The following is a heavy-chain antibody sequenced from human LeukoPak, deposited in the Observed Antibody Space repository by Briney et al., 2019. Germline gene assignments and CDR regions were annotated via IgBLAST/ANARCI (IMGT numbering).Heavy chain of an antibody. CDR2: ISSSSSI. CDR3: ARAAIDPYYDSSGYYGFDI. D-gene: IGHD3-22*01. CDR1: GFTFSSYS. J-gene: IGHJ3*02. V-gene: IGHV3-48*01. Sequence: HPGGSLRLSCAASGFTFSSYSMNWVRQAPWKGLEWVSYISSSSSIYYADSVKGRFTISRDNAKNSLYLQMNSLRAEDMAVYYCARAAIDPYYDSSGYYGFDIWGQGTMVTV.